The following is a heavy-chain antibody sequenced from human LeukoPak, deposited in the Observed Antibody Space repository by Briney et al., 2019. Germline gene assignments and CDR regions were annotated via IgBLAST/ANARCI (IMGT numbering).Heavy chain of an antibody. CDR3: ARGGYDMFL. Sequence: GGSLRLSCGVSGFTVSGNYMGWVRQAPGKGLEWVSGIYDGGNTYYGDSVKGRFIISRDNSKKTLYLQMSSLRAEDTAVYYCARGGYDMFLWGQGTTVIVSS. V-gene: IGHV3-66*01. CDR2: IYDGGNT. CDR1: GFTVSGNY. D-gene: IGHD3-22*01. J-gene: IGHJ6*02.